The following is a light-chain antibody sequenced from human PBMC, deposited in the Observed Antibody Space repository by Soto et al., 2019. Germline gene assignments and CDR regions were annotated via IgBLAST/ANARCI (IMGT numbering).Light chain of an antibody. Sequence: DIQMTQSPSTLSASVGDRVTITCRASQSISTWLAWYQQKSGKAPKILIYKASSLERGVPSRFSGSGSGTEFTLTISSLQPDDFATYYCQQYDSYSRTFGQGTKVEIK. CDR3: QQYDSYSRT. V-gene: IGKV1-5*03. CDR2: KAS. J-gene: IGKJ1*01. CDR1: QSISTW.